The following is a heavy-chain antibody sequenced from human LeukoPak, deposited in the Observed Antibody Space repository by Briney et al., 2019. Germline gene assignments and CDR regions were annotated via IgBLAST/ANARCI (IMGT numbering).Heavy chain of an antibody. CDR3: ARGQYDILTGLPLPDS. V-gene: IGHV3-48*01. CDR2: ISSSSYTI. D-gene: IGHD3-9*01. Sequence: PGGSLRLSCAASGFTFSYSSMNWVRQAPGKGLEWVSYISSSSYTIYYAGSVKGRFTISRDNSKNSLYLQMNSLRPEDTAVYYCARGQYDILTGLPLPDSWGQGTLVTVSS. CDR1: GFTFSYSS. J-gene: IGHJ4*02.